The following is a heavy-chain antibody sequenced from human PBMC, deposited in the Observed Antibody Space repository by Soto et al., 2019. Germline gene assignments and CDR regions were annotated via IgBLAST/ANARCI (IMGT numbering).Heavy chain of an antibody. V-gene: IGHV1-69*13. J-gene: IGHJ6*02. CDR2: IIPIFGTA. D-gene: IGHD3-10*01. CDR1: GGTFSSYA. Sequence: SVKVSCKASGGTFSSYAISWVRQAPGQGLEWMGGIIPIFGTANYAQKFQGRVTITADESTSTAYMELSSLRSEDTAVYYCARREGSGNTTVGYYGMDVWGQGTRVTVSS. CDR3: ARREGSGNTTVGYYGMDV.